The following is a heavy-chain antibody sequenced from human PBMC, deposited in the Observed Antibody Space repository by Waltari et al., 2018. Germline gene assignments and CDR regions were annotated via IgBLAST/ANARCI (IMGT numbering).Heavy chain of an antibody. Sequence: EVQLVESGGGLVQPGGPLRLSCSAAGSTFSTSWISWVRQAPGKGLEWVAIIKEDGSEKYYVDSVKGRFTISRDNAKNSLFLQMNSLTAADTAVYYCATTAAVTFHYWGQGTLVTVSS. CDR1: GSTFSTSW. CDR3: ATTAAVTFHY. J-gene: IGHJ4*02. V-gene: IGHV3-7*01. CDR2: IKEDGSEK. D-gene: IGHD6-13*01.